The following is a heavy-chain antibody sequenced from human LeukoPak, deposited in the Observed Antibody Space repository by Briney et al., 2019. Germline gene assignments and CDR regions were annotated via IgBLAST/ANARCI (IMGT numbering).Heavy chain of an antibody. Sequence: GGSLRLSCAASGFTFISHAMHWVCQAPGKGLGRVALISYDGSNKNYVDTVKGRFTLSRDNSTNTLYLQMNSLRAEDTAVYYCAREGNSGWYTGESYCDYGMDAWGQGTTVTVSS. J-gene: IGHJ6*02. CDR3: AREGNSGWYTGESYCDYGMDA. CDR1: GFTFISHA. D-gene: IGHD6-19*01. CDR2: ISYDGSNK. V-gene: IGHV3-30*04.